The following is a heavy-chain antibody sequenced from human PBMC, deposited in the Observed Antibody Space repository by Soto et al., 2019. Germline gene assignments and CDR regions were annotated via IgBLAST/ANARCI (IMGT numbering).Heavy chain of an antibody. CDR1: GFTFSSYG. D-gene: IGHD3-3*01. CDR3: ARDCRAVRFLEWNLSPCYGIDV. J-gene: IGHJ6*02. Sequence: GGSLRLSCAASGFTFSSYGMHWVRQAPGKGLEWVAVISYDGSNKYYADSVKGRFTISRDNSKNTLYLQMNSLRAEDTAVYYCARDCRAVRFLEWNLSPCYGIDVWGQGTTVTVSS. CDR2: ISYDGSNK. V-gene: IGHV3-30*03.